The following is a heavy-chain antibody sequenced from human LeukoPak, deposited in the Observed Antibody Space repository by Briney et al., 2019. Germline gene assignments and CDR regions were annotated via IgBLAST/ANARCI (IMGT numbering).Heavy chain of an antibody. V-gene: IGHV4-61*01. CDR3: AGGYDYTSISIDY. CDR2: IYYSGST. J-gene: IGHJ4*02. CDR1: GGPVSSGSHY. Sequence: SETLSLTCTVSGGPVSSGSHYWNWIRQPPGKGLEWIGYIYYSGSTTYNPSLKTRVTISVDTSKNQFSLRLSSVTAADTAVYYCAGGYDYTSISIDYWGQGTLVTVSS. D-gene: IGHD4-11*01.